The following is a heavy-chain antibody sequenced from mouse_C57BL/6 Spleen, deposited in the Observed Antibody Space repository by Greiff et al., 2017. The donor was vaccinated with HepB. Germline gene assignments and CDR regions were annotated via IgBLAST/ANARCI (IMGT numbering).Heavy chain of an antibody. CDR3: VSRSTARATGGYCALAY. CDR2: IDPNSGGT. V-gene: IGHV1-72*01. D-gene: IGHD3-1*01. J-gene: IGHJ4*01. Sequence: QVQLQQPGAELVKPGASVKLSCKASGYTFTSYWMHWVKQRPGRGLEWIGRIDPNSGGTKYNEKFKSKSTLTVDKPSSTAYMQLSSLTSEDSAVYSCVSRSTARATGGYCALAYWGQGTSVTVSS. CDR1: GYTFTSYW.